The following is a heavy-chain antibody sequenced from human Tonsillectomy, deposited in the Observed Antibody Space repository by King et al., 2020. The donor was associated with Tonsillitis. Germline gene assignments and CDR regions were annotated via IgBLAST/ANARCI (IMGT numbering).Heavy chain of an antibody. CDR3: ARFYGDYPGWFDP. D-gene: IGHD4-17*01. V-gene: IGHV3-33*01. CDR2: IWYDGSEK. J-gene: IGHJ5*02. CDR1: GFSFSSFG. Sequence: VQLVESGGGVVQPGRSLRLSCVAFGFSFSSFGMHWVRQAPGKGLEGVAGIWYDGSEKYYGDSVKGRFTISRDNSKNTLHLQMNSLRAEDTAVYYCARFYGDYPGWFDPWGQGTLVTVSS.